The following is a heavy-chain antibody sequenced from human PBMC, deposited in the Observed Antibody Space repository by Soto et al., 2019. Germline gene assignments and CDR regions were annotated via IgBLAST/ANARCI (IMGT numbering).Heavy chain of an antibody. CDR3: ARDRNSSHY. CDR2: IRADNGNT. Sequence: RASVKVSCKASGYTFTTSSITWVRQAPGQGLEWMGWIRADNGNTNYAQKLQDRVTMTTDTSTSTAYMELRSLRSDDTAVYYCARDRNSSHYWGQGTLVTVSS. J-gene: IGHJ4*02. V-gene: IGHV1-18*01. CDR1: GYTFTTSS. D-gene: IGHD6-13*01.